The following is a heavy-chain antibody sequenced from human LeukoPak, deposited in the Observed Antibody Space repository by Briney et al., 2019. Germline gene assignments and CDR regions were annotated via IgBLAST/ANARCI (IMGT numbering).Heavy chain of an antibody. V-gene: IGHV3-43*01. Sequence: GGSLRLSCAASGFTFDDYTMHWVRQAPGKGLEWVSLISWDGGSTYYADSVKGRFTISRDNSKNSLYLQMNSLRTEDTALYYCAKDRRGYCSCTSCYLARGYYYYYMDVWGKGTTVTVSS. CDR2: ISWDGGST. CDR3: AKDRRGYCSCTSCYLARGYYYYYMDV. CDR1: GFTFDDYT. D-gene: IGHD2-2*01. J-gene: IGHJ6*03.